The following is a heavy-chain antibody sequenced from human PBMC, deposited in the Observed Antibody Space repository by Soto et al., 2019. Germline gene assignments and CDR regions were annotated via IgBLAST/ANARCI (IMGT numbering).Heavy chain of an antibody. J-gene: IGHJ6*02. CDR2: IRSKANSYAT. CDR1: GFTFGDSS. CDR3: SRSNLKGMDV. V-gene: IGHV3-73*01. Sequence: GGSLRLSCAASGFTFGDSSMHWVRQASGKGLEWVGRIRSKANSYATAYVASVRGRFTISRDDSKNTAYLQLNTLKTEDTAVYYCSRSNLKGMDVWGQGTTVTVSS.